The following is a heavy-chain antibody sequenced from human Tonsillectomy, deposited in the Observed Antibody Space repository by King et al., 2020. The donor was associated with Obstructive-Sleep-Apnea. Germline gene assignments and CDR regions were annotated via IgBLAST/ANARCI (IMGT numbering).Heavy chain of an antibody. CDR3: ARAWYVPDY. J-gene: IGHJ4*02. Sequence: VQLQESGPGLVKPSETLSLTCTVSGGSISPYYWSWIRQPPGKGLEWVGYIYYSGSTNYNPSLKSRVTISVDTSKNQFSLKLISVTAADTAIYYCARAWYVPDYWGQGTLVTVSS. D-gene: IGHD6-13*01. CDR1: GGSISPYY. V-gene: IGHV4-59*08. CDR2: IYYSGST.